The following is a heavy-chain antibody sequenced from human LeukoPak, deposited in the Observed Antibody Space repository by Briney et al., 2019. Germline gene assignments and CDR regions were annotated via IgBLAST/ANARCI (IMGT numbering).Heavy chain of an antibody. CDR2: FDPEDGET. CDR3: AKRGWWYDSSGYYEGGFDY. V-gene: IGHV1-24*01. Sequence: ASVKVSCKVSGYTLTELSMHWGRQAPGKGLEWMGGFDPEDGETIYAQKFQGRVTMTEDTSTDTAYMELSSLRSEDTAVYYCAKRGWWYDSSGYYEGGFDYWGQGTLVTVSS. D-gene: IGHD3-22*01. J-gene: IGHJ4*02. CDR1: GYTLTELS.